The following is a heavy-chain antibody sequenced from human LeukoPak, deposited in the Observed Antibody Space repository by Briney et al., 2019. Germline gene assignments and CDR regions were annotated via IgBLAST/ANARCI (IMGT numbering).Heavy chain of an antibody. J-gene: IGHJ3*01. CDR3: ARDRRRSFYTFDL. Sequence: SETLSLTCSVSGASINGYFWNWVRQTPEKRLEWIGYVSHTGATTSNPTLKSRVSITIDTSKSQISLTMTSVTAADSALYYCARDRRRSFYTFDLWGPGTIVSVS. CDR2: VSHTGAT. V-gene: IGHV4-59*01. D-gene: IGHD5/OR15-5a*01. CDR1: GASINGYF.